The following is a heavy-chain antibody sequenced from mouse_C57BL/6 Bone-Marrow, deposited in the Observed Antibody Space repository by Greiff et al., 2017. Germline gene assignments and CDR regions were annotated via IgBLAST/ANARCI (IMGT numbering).Heavy chain of an antibody. CDR1: GFTFSDAW. CDR2: IRNKANNHAT. Sequence: GGSMKLSCAASGFTFSDAWMDWVRQSPEKGLEWVAEIRNKANNHATYYAESVKGRFTISRDDSKSSVYLQMNSLRAEDTGIYYCTTTVVAYYFDYWGQGTTLTVSS. J-gene: IGHJ2*01. CDR3: TTTVVAYYFDY. D-gene: IGHD1-1*01. V-gene: IGHV6-6*01.